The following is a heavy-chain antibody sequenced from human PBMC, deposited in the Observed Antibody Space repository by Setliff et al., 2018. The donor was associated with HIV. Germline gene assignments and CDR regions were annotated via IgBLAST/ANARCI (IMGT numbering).Heavy chain of an antibody. J-gene: IGHJ6*03. CDR2: IYDSGST. Sequence: SETLSLTCTVSGGSITSTTYQWAWIRQPPGKGLEWIANIYDSGSTYYNPSLKSRVTISVDTSKNQFSLKLSSVTAADTAVYYCAGGSGLVYYYYMDVWGKGTTVTVSS. CDR1: GGSITSTTYQ. V-gene: IGHV4-39*01. CDR3: AGGSGLVYYYYMDV. D-gene: IGHD3-22*01.